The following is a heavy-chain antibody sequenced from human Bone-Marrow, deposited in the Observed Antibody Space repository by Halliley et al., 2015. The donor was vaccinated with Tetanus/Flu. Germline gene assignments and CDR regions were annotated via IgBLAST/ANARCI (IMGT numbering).Heavy chain of an antibody. CDR2: IYDSGYP. CDR3: ARESDTFTDDA. D-gene: IGHD3-16*01. J-gene: IGHJ5*02. Sequence: GREWIGYIYDSGYPSYSPSLKSRVTISADPSENRFSLKVSSVTAADTAVYYCARESDTFTDDAWGQGTLVSVSS. V-gene: IGHV4-31*02.